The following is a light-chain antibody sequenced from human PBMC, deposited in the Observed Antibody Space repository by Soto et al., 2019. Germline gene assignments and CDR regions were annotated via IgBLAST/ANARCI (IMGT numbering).Light chain of an antibody. J-gene: IGLJ2*01. CDR3: QTWGTGMV. CDR1: SGHSRYA. V-gene: IGLV4-69*01. Sequence: QLVLTQSPSASASLGASVKLTCTLSSGHSRYAIAWHQQQPEKGPRYLMKVNSDGSHNKGDGIPDRFSGSSSGAERYLTISSLQSEDEADYYCQTWGTGMVFGVGTKLTVL. CDR2: VNSDGSH.